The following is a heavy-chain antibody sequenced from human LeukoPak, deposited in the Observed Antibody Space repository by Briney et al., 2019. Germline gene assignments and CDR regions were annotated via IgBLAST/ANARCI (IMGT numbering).Heavy chain of an antibody. CDR3: ARVVRNWFDP. CDR2: INHSGST. Sequence: SETLSLTCAVYGGSFSGYYWSWFRQPPGKGLEWIGEINHSGSTNYNPSLKSRVTISVDTSKNQFSLKLSSVTAADTAVYYCARVVRNWFDPWGQGTLVTVSS. V-gene: IGHV4-34*01. D-gene: IGHD2-2*01. CDR1: GGSFSGYY. J-gene: IGHJ5*02.